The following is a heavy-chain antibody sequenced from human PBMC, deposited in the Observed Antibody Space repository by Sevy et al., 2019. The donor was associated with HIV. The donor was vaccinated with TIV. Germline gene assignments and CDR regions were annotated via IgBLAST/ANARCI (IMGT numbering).Heavy chain of an antibody. CDR3: AREAVVVAALDY. Sequence: GGSLRLSCAASGFTFSSYSMNWVRQAPGKGLEWVSSISSSSSYIYYADSVKGRFTISRDNAKNSLYLQINSLRAEDTAVYYCAREAVVVAALDYWGQGTLVTVSS. D-gene: IGHD2-15*01. CDR1: GFTFSSYS. CDR2: ISSSSSYI. V-gene: IGHV3-21*01. J-gene: IGHJ4*02.